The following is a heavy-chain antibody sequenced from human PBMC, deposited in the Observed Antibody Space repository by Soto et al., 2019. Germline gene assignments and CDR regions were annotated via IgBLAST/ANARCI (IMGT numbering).Heavy chain of an antibody. Sequence: QVQLVQSGAEVKKAGASMKVSCKASGYTFSSNAITWVRQALGQGLEWMGWISPYTGKTTYAQKFQGRVTMTTDPSTSTAYMELRALRSDDTAVYYCARLGWELQSGRRYSDYWGQGTLITVSS. CDR2: ISPYTGKT. J-gene: IGHJ4*02. D-gene: IGHD1-26*01. CDR1: GYTFSSNA. CDR3: ARLGWELQSGRRYSDY. V-gene: IGHV1-18*04.